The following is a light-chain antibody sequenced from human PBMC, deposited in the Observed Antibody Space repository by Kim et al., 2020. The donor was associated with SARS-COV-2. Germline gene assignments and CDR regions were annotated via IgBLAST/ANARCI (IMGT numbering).Light chain of an antibody. Sequence: PGARATLSCRASQSLSNNYLAWYQQRPGQAPRLLISGASSRATGIPDRFSGSVSGTDFTLTISRLEPEDFAVYYCQHYDRSPSMYTFGQGTKLEI. CDR2: GAS. V-gene: IGKV3-20*01. CDR3: QHYDRSPSMYT. CDR1: QSLSNNY. J-gene: IGKJ2*01.